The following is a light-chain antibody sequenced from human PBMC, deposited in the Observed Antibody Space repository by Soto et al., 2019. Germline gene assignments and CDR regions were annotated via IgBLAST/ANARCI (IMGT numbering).Light chain of an antibody. CDR3: QQYNSYWT. Sequence: DIQMTQSPSSLSASVGDRVTITCRASQGISNYLAWYQQKPGKVPKLLIYAASTLQSGVPPRFSGRGSGTEFTLTISSLQPDDFATYYCQQYNSYWTFGQGTKVDIK. CDR2: AAS. CDR1: QGISNY. J-gene: IGKJ1*01. V-gene: IGKV1-27*01.